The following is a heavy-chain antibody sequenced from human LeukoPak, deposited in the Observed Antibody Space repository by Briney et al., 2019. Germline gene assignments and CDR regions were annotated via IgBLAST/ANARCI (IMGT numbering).Heavy chain of an antibody. CDR3: ARADNLMVYATYDY. J-gene: IGHJ4*02. Sequence: GALVKVSCKASGGTFSSYAISWVRQAPGQGLEWMGGIIPIFGTANYAQKFQGRVTITADESTSTAYMELSSLRSEDTAVYYCARADNLMVYATYDYWGQGTLVTVSS. CDR1: GGTFSSYA. V-gene: IGHV1-69*13. CDR2: IIPIFGTA. D-gene: IGHD2-8*01.